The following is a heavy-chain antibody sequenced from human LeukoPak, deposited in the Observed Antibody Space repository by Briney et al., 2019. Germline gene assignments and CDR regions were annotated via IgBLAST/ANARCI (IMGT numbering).Heavy chain of an antibody. CDR3: ARQSIADFDAFDI. Sequence: ASVKVSCKASGYTFTGYYMHWVRQMPGKGLEWMGIIYPGDSDTRYSPSFQGQVTISADKSISTAYLQWSSLKASDTAMYYCARQSIADFDAFDIWGQGTMVTVSS. CDR1: GYTFTGYY. V-gene: IGHV5-51*01. J-gene: IGHJ3*02. CDR2: IYPGDSDT. D-gene: IGHD6-6*01.